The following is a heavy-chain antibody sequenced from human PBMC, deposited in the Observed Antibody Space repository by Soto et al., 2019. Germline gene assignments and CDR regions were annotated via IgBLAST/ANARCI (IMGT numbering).Heavy chain of an antibody. J-gene: IGHJ4*02. V-gene: IGHV3-30*18. Sequence: GGSLRLSCAASGFTFSSYGMHWVRQAPGKGLEWVAVISYDGSNKYYADSVKGRFTISRDNSKNTLYLQMNSLRAEDTAVYYCAKDGSGYGLDYWGQGTLVTLSS. CDR1: GFTFSSYG. CDR2: ISYDGSNK. D-gene: IGHD5-12*01. CDR3: AKDGSGYGLDY.